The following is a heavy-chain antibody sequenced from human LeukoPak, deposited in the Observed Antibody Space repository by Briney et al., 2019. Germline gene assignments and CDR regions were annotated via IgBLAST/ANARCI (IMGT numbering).Heavy chain of an antibody. CDR3: ARDLLSSGWYAVDY. CDR1: GFTVSSNY. J-gene: IGHJ4*02. CDR2: IYSGGST. V-gene: IGHV3-53*01. Sequence: GGSLRLSCAASGFTVSSNYMSWVRQAPGKGLEWVSVIYSGGSTYYADSVKGRFTISRDNSKNTLYLQMNSLRAEDTAVYYCARDLLSSGWYAVDYWGQGTLVTVSS. D-gene: IGHD6-19*01.